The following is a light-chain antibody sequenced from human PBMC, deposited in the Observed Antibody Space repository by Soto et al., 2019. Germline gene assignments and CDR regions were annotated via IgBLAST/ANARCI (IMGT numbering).Light chain of an antibody. V-gene: IGKV3-20*01. CDR3: QQYGSSPHT. CDR2: GAS. CDR1: QSVSSSY. J-gene: IGKJ2*01. Sequence: EIVLTQSPGTLSLSPGERATLSCRASQSVSSSYLAWYQHKPGQAPRLLIYGASSRATGIPDRFSGSGSGKDFTLTSRRLEPEDFAVYYCQQYGSSPHTFGQGTKLEIK.